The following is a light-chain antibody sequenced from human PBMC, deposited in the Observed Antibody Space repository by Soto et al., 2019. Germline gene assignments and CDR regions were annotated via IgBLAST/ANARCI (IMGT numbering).Light chain of an antibody. CDR2: GAS. V-gene: IGKV3-20*01. CDR1: QSVSSSY. J-gene: IGKJ1*01. Sequence: EMVLTQAPGTLSLSPGERATLSCRASQSVSSSYLAWYQQKPGQAPRLLIYGASSRATCIPDRFSGSGSGTDFTLIISRLEPEDFAVYYCQQYDSSPSTFGQGTKVEIK. CDR3: QQYDSSPST.